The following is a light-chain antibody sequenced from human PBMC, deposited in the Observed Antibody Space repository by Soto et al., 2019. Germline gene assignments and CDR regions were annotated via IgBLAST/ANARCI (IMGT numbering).Light chain of an antibody. CDR3: QHYYSYPLT. CDR1: QGISSY. V-gene: IGKV1-8*01. CDR2: AAS. J-gene: IGKJ1*01. Sequence: AIRMTQSPSSLSASTGDRVTITCRASQGISSYLAWYQQKPGKAPKLLIYAASTLQSGVPSRFSGSGSGSDFTLAISCLQSEDFATYYCQHYYSYPLTCGQGTKVEIK.